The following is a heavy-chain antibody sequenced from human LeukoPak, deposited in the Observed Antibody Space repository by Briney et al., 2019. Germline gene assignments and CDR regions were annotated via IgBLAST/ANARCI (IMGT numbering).Heavy chain of an antibody. D-gene: IGHD3-10*01. CDR1: GFTFSSYA. CDR3: AKLDTYGPQDYGMDV. Sequence: PGGSLRLSCAASGFTFSSYAVSWVRQAPGKGLAWVSAISDSGGSTYYADSVKGRFTISRDNSKNTLYLQMNSLRAEDTAVYYCAKLDTYGPQDYGMDVWGQGTTVTVSS. V-gene: IGHV3-23*01. J-gene: IGHJ6*02. CDR2: ISDSGGST.